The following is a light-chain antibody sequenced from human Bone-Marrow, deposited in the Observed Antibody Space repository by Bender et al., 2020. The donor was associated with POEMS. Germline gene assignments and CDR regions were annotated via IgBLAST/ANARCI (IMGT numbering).Light chain of an antibody. CDR3: AAWDAGLSGGV. J-gene: IGLJ3*02. CDR1: NSNIGTNA. V-gene: IGLV1-44*01. Sequence: QSVLTQPPSASGTPGQRVTISCSGSNSNIGTNAVNWYQQFSGTAPKLPIYSDNQRPSGVPDRFYAFKSGTSASLAISGIQSEDGADYYCAAWDAGLSGGVFGGGTKLTVL. CDR2: SDN.